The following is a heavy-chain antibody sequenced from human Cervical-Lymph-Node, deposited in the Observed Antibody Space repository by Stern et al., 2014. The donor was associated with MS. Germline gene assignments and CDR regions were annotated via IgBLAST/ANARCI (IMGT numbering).Heavy chain of an antibody. V-gene: IGHV2-5*02. CDR1: GFSLSTSGVG. Sequence: QITLKESGPTLVKPTQTLTLTCTFSGFSLSTSGVGVGWIRQPPGKALEWLGLIYWDDDKRYNPSLKSRLTITKDTSKNQVVLTMTTMDPVDTATYYCAHRRDFGNFDYWGQGTLVTVSS. CDR3: AHRRDFGNFDY. D-gene: IGHD3-16*01. J-gene: IGHJ4*02. CDR2: IYWDDDK.